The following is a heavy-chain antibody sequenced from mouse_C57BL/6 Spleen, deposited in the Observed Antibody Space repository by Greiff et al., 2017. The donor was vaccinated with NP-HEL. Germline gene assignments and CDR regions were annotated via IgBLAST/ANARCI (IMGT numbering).Heavy chain of an antibody. J-gene: IGHJ2*01. Sequence: VQLKQSGAELVRPGASVKLSCTASGFNIKDYYMHWVKQRPEQGLEWIGRIDPEDGDTEYAPKFQGKATMTADTSSNTAYLQLSSLTSEDTAVYYCTTVSTVVATKVDYWGQGTTLTVSS. D-gene: IGHD1-1*01. V-gene: IGHV14-1*01. CDR1: GFNIKDYY. CDR3: TTVSTVVATKVDY. CDR2: IDPEDGDT.